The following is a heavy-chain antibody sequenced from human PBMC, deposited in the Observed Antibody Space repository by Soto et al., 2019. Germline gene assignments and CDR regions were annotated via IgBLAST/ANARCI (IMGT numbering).Heavy chain of an antibody. CDR3: ARGEKYSGRLFDY. CDR1: VCSVSSNSAG. D-gene: IGHD1-26*01. CDR2: TYYRSKWYY. V-gene: IGHV6-1*01. Sequence: PSQTLSLTCAITVCSVSSNSAGWSWVRQSPSRGLEWLGRTYYRSKWYYEYAVSVRGRITINPDTPKNQYSLQLNSVTPEDTAVYFGARGEKYSGRLFDYWAQGTLVTVSS. J-gene: IGHJ4*01.